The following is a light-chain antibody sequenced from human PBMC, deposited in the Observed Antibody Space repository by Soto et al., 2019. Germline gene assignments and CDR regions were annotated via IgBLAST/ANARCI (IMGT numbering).Light chain of an antibody. Sequence: EIVMTQSPATLSVSPGERATLSCRASQSISSNLAWYQQKPGQSPRLLIYGASSRATGIPDRFSGSGSGTDFTLTISRLEPEDFAVYYCQQYGSSPPFTFGPRTKV. V-gene: IGKV3-20*01. CDR2: GAS. J-gene: IGKJ3*01. CDR3: QQYGSSPPFT. CDR1: QSISSN.